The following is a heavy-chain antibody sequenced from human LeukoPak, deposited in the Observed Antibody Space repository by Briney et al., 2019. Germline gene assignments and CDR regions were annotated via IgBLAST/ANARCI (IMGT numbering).Heavy chain of an antibody. CDR2: IKHDGSEK. D-gene: IGHD5-18*01. V-gene: IGHV3-7*01. Sequence: PGGSLRLSCAASGLTFSDYWMYWVRQAPGKGLEWVANIKHDGSEKYYVDSVKGRFTISRDNAKNSLYLQMNSLRVEDTAVYYCARDLSFGYSYGKDWGQGTLVTVSS. J-gene: IGHJ4*02. CDR1: GLTFSDYW. CDR3: ARDLSFGYSYGKD.